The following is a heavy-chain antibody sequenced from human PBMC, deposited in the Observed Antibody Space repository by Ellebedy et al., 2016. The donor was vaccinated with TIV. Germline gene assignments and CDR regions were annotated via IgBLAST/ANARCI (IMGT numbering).Heavy chain of an antibody. V-gene: IGHV1-3*01. CDR3: ARGRGDGYNLNLYY. J-gene: IGHJ4*02. Sequence: AASVKVSCKASGYTFTSSAMHWVRQAPGQRLEWMGWINAGNGNTKYSQKFQGRVTITRDQSANTAYMELSSMRSEDPAVYYCARGRGDGYNLNLYYWGQGALVSVSS. CDR2: INAGNGNT. CDR1: GYTFTSSA. D-gene: IGHD5-24*01.